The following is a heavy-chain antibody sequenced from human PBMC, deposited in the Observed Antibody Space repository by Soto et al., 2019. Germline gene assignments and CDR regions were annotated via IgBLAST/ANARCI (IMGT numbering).Heavy chain of an antibody. Sequence: GGSLRLSCRVSGITLNNSGIHWVRQAPGKGLEWMAIISFDGNNKYYADSVKGRFTISRDNSNNTLYLQMNSLRAEDRAVYFCAKGAEWLAPIDYWGQGALVTVSS. CDR1: GITLNNSG. V-gene: IGHV3-30*18. D-gene: IGHD6-19*01. J-gene: IGHJ4*02. CDR2: ISFDGNNK. CDR3: AKGAEWLAPIDY.